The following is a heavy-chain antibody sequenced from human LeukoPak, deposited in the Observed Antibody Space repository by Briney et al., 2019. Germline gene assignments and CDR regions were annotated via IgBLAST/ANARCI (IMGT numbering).Heavy chain of an antibody. V-gene: IGHV3-30-3*01. Sequence: GGSLRLSCAASGFTFSSYAMHGVRQAPGKGLEWVAVISYDGSNKYYADSVKGRFTISRDNSKNTLYLQMNSLRAEDTAVYYCAREGYQLLTAFDYWGQGTLVTVSS. CDR1: GFTFSSYA. CDR3: AREGYQLLTAFDY. D-gene: IGHD2-2*01. J-gene: IGHJ4*02. CDR2: ISYDGSNK.